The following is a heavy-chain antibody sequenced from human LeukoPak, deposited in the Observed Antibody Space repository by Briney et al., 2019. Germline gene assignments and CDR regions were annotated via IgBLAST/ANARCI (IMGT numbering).Heavy chain of an antibody. CDR3: AKDFTQAMVAAFDI. D-gene: IGHD5-18*01. V-gene: IGHV3-21*04. CDR2: ISSSSSYI. Sequence: GGSLRLSCAASGFTFSSYSMNWVRQAPGKGLEWVSSISSSSSYIYYADSVKGRFTISRDNSKNTLYLQMNSLRAEDTAVYYCAKDFTQAMVAAFDIWGQGTMVTVSS. CDR1: GFTFSSYS. J-gene: IGHJ3*02.